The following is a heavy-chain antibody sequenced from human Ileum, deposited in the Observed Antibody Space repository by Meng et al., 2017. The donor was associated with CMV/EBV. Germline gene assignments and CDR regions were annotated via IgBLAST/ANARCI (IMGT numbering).Heavy chain of an antibody. D-gene: IGHD1-1*01. J-gene: IGHJ4*02. Sequence: QVRLQESGPGLVKPSQTLSLTCTVSGDSISSGNYYWSWIRQPAGKGLEWIGRFYTRGSTHYNASLKSRVTISVDTSKNQFSLQLTSVTGADTAVYYCARNEDGYFDYWGQGILVTVSS. V-gene: IGHV4-61*02. CDR3: ARNEDGYFDY. CDR1: GDSISSGNYY. CDR2: FYTRGST.